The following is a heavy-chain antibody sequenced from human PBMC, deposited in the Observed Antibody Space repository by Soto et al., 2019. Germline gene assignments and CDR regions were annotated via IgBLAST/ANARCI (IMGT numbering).Heavy chain of an antibody. CDR2: IRQDGSTE. CDR3: ARDHVLRGWYTDY. V-gene: IGHV3-7*03. D-gene: IGHD6-19*01. Sequence: GGSLRLSCEASGFLFSNYYMGWVRQTPGKGLEWVAIIRQDGSTEHYVDSVRGRFTISRDNTKNLLYLQMNSLRSDDTAVYYCARDHVLRGWYTDYWGQGTLVTVSS. CDR1: GFLFSNYY. J-gene: IGHJ4*02.